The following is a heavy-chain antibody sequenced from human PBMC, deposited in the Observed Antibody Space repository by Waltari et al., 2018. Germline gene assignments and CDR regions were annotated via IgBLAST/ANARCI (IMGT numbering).Heavy chain of an antibody. Sequence: GSTYYNPSLKSRVTISVDTSKNQFSLKLSSVTAADTAVYYCARHSAPVTTEGSYGMDVWGQGTTVTVSS. J-gene: IGHJ6*02. CDR2: GST. V-gene: IGHV4-39*01. CDR3: ARHSAPVTTEGSYGMDV. D-gene: IGHD4-17*01.